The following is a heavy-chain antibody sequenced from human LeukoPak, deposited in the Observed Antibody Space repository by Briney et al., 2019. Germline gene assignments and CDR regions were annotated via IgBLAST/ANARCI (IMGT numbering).Heavy chain of an antibody. J-gene: IGHJ4*02. D-gene: IGHD2-21*02. V-gene: IGHV3-7*03. CDR3: AKAVAEAATAPVDY. CDR1: GFTFSSYW. Sequence: GGSLRLSCAASGFTFSSYWMSWVRQAPGKGLEWVANIKQDGSEKYYVDSVKGRFTISRDNSKNTLYLQMNSLRAEDTAVYYCAKAVAEAATAPVDYWGQGTLVTVSS. CDR2: IKQDGSEK.